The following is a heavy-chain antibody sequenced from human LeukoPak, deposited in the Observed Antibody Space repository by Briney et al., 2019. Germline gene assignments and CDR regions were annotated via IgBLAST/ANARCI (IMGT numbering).Heavy chain of an antibody. CDR3: ARAGSGWRYEYFQH. V-gene: IGHV3-21*04. Sequence: GGSLRLSCAASGFTFSSYSMNWVRQAPGKGLEWVSSISSSSSYIYYADSVKGRFTISRDNAKNSLYLQMNSLRAEDTAVYYCARAGSGWRYEYFQHWGQGTLVTVSS. D-gene: IGHD6-19*01. CDR2: ISSSSSYI. J-gene: IGHJ1*01. CDR1: GFTFSSYS.